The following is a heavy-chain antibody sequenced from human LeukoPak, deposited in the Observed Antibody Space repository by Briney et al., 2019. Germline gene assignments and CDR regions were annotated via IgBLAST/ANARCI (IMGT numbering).Heavy chain of an antibody. CDR1: GFAVSDYY. CDR3: AREQWFRWEF. V-gene: IGHV3-11*01. D-gene: IGHD3-10*01. CDR2: ISSRDNLI. Sequence: GGSLRLSCAASGFAVSDYYMNWIRQAPGKGLEWVSYISSRDNLIYYADSVKGRFTIPTDNAKNSVYLQLNRLRVEDTAVYYCAREQWFRWEFWGQGILVTVSS. J-gene: IGHJ4*02.